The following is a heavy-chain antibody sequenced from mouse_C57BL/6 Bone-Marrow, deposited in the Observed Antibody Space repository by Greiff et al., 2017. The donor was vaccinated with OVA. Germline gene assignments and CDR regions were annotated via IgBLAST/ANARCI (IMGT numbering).Heavy chain of an antibody. Sequence: VQRVESGPGLVAPSQSLSITCTVSGFSLTSYAISWVRQPPGKGLEWLGVIWTGGGTNYNSALKSRLSISKDNSKSQVFLKMNSLQTDDTARYYCASRLWLRNYYAMDYWGQGTSVTVSS. V-gene: IGHV2-9-1*01. CDR1: GFSLTSYA. CDR3: ASRLWLRNYYAMDY. CDR2: IWTGGGT. D-gene: IGHD2-2*01. J-gene: IGHJ4*01.